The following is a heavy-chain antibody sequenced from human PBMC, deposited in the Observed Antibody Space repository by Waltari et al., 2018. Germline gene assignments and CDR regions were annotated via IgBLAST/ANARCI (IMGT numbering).Heavy chain of an antibody. V-gene: IGHV4-39*07. D-gene: IGHD2-15*01. Sequence: QLQLQESGPGLVKPSETLSLTCTVSGGSISSSSYYWGWIRQPPGKGLEWIGSIYYSGSTYYNPSLKSRVTISVDTSKNQFSLKLSSVTAADTAVYYCARGEYCSGGSCYSSYYYYGMDVWGQGTTVTVSS. CDR2: IYYSGST. CDR3: ARGEYCSGGSCYSSYYYYGMDV. CDR1: GGSISSSSYY. J-gene: IGHJ6*02.